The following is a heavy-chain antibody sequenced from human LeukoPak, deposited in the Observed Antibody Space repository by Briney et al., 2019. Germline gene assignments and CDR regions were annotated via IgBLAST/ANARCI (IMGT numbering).Heavy chain of an antibody. D-gene: IGHD3-22*01. CDR1: GYTFTSYD. J-gene: IGHJ5*02. CDR3: AREPPHFDIDYYDSSGPRFDP. V-gene: IGHV1-8*01. Sequence: ASVKVSCKASGYTFTSYDINWVRQATGQGLEWMGWMNPNSGNTGYAQKFQGRVTMTRNTSISTAYMELSSLRSEDTAVYYCAREPPHFDIDYYDSSGPRFDPWGQGTLVTVSS. CDR2: MNPNSGNT.